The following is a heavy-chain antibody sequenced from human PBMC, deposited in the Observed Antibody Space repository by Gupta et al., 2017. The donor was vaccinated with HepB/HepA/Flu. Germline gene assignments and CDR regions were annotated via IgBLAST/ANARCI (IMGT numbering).Heavy chain of an antibody. D-gene: IGHD3-22*01. CDR1: GFTFRSYS. CDR2: ISSSSSTI. J-gene: IGHJ5*02. V-gene: IGHV3-48*02. Sequence: EVQLVESGGGLVQPGGSLRLSCAASGFTFRSYSMNWVRQAPGKGLEWVSYISSSSSTIYYADSVKGRFTISRDNAKNSLYLQMNSLRDEDTAVYYCARRYYYDSSGYYPTDNWFDPWGQGTLVTVSS. CDR3: ARRYYYDSSGYYPTDNWFDP.